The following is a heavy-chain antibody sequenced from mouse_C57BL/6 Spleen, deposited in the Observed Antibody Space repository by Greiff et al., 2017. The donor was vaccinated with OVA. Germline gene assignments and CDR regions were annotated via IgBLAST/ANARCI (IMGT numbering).Heavy chain of an antibody. Sequence: VQLQQPGAELVKPGASVKMSCKASGYTFTSYWITWVKQRPGQGLEWIGDIYPGSGSTNYNEKFKSKATLTVDTSSSTAYMQLSSLTSEDSAVYYCARGRTMVKYYFDDWGQGTTLTVSS. CDR3: ARGRTMVKYYFDD. V-gene: IGHV1-55*01. CDR1: GYTFTSYW. CDR2: IYPGSGST. D-gene: IGHD1-1*02. J-gene: IGHJ2*01.